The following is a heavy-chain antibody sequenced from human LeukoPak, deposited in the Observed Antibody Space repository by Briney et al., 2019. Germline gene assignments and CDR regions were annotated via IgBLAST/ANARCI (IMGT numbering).Heavy chain of an antibody. CDR2: INHSGST. V-gene: IGHV4-34*01. J-gene: IGHJ4*02. CDR1: GGSFGGYY. D-gene: IGHD5-18*01. CDR3: ARYSYGYDY. Sequence: PSETLSLTCAVYGGSFGGYYWSWIRQPPGKGLEWVGEINHSGSTNYNPSLKSRVTISVDTSKNQFSLKLSSVTAADTAVYYCARYSYGYDYWGQGTLVTVSS.